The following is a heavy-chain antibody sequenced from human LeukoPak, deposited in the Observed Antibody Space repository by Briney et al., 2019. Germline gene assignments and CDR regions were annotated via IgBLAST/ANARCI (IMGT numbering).Heavy chain of an antibody. Sequence: PGGSLRLSCAASGFTFSSCWMSWVRQAPGKGLEWVSAISGSGGSTYYADSVKGRFTISRDNSKNTLYLQMNSLRAEATAVYYCAKESGYDVDFDYWGQGTLVTVSS. V-gene: IGHV3-23*01. CDR1: GFTFSSCW. D-gene: IGHD5-12*01. CDR3: AKESGYDVDFDY. J-gene: IGHJ4*02. CDR2: ISGSGGST.